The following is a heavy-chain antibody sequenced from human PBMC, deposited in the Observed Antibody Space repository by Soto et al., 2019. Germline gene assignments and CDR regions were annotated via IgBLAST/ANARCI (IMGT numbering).Heavy chain of an antibody. D-gene: IGHD6-13*01. CDR3: AHEQQLVFQH. J-gene: IGHJ1*01. CDR1: GFTFSSYG. Sequence: QVQLVESGGGVVQPGRSLRLSCAASGFTFSSYGMHWVRQAPGKGQEWVAVIWYDGSNKYYADSVKGRFTISRDNSKNTLYLQMNSLRAEDTAVYYCAHEQQLVFQHWGQGTLVTVSS. CDR2: IWYDGSNK. V-gene: IGHV3-33*06.